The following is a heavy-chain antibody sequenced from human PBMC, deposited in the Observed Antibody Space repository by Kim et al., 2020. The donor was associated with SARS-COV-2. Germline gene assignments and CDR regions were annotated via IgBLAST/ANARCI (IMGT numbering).Heavy chain of an antibody. Sequence: SETLSLTCTVSGGSVSSGSYYWSWIRQPPGKGLEWIGYIYYSGSTNYNPSLKSRVTISVDTSKNQFSLKLSSVTAADTAVYYCARDSAAIAAGTWGQGTL. CDR2: IYYSGST. D-gene: IGHD6-25*01. V-gene: IGHV4-61*01. J-gene: IGHJ5*02. CDR3: ARDSAAIAAGT. CDR1: GGSVSSGSYY.